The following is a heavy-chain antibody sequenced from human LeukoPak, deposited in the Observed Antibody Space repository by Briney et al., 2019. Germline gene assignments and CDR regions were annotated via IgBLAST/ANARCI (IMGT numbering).Heavy chain of an antibody. J-gene: IGHJ4*02. CDR3: ATLVMTAMVDY. Sequence: GGSLRLSCAASGFTFSSYSMNWVRQAPGKGLEWVSYISSSSSTIYYADSVKGRFTISRDNAENSLYLQMNSLRAEDTAVYYCATLVMTAMVDYWGQGTLVTVSS. D-gene: IGHD2-21*02. CDR2: ISSSSSTI. CDR1: GFTFSSYS. V-gene: IGHV3-48*01.